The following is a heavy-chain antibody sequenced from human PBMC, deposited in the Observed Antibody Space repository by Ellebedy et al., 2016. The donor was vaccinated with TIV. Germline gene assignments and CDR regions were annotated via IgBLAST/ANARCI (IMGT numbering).Heavy chain of an antibody. CDR3: ARGSGIYYHPFDY. CDR2: VYHTGNT. CDR1: GFSISSGFY. D-gene: IGHD3-10*01. Sequence: SETLSLXXDVSGFSISSGFYWGWIRQSPGKGLEWIGSVYHTGNTYYNPSLKSRVTMSVDTSENQFSLRLSSVTAADTAVYYCARGSGIYYHPFDYWGQGTLVSVSS. J-gene: IGHJ4*02. V-gene: IGHV4-38-2*01.